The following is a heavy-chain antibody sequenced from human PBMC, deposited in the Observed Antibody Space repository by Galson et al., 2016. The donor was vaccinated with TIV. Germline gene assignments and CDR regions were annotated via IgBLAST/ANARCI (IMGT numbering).Heavy chain of an antibody. V-gene: IGHV3-7*01. CDR3: ARMLFDIVQAPAATPTGYFDP. CDR2: IKQDGSEK. D-gene: IGHD2-2*02. Sequence: SLRLSCAASRFSFNTYWMSWLRQAPGKGLEWVASIKQDGSEKDYVDSVKGRFTISRDNAQTSLYLQMDSLRAEDTAVYYYARMLFDIVQAPAATPTGYFDPWGQGTLVTVSS. CDR1: RFSFNTYW. J-gene: IGHJ5*02.